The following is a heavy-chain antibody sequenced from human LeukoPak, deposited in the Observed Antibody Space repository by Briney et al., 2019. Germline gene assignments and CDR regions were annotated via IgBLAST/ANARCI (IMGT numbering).Heavy chain of an antibody. V-gene: IGHV1-69*13. CDR2: IIPIFGTA. CDR1: GGTFSSYA. Sequence: SVKVSCKASGGTFSSYAISWVRQAPGQGLEWMGGIIPIFGTANYAQKFQGRVTITADESTSTAYMELSSLRSEDTAVYYCATDPQAAAGTDYWGQGTLVTVSS. CDR3: ATDPQAAAGTDY. D-gene: IGHD6-13*01. J-gene: IGHJ4*02.